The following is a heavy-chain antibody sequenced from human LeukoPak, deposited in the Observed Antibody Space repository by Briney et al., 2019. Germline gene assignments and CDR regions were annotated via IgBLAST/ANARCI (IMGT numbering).Heavy chain of an antibody. V-gene: IGHV3-23*01. CDR1: GFNFNDAA. CDR2: IASSGRNT. J-gene: IGHJ3*02. CDR3: ARVGVVPAAIPDGFDI. Sequence: GGSLRLSCAASGFNFNDAAMTWVRQAPGKGLEWVSLIASSGRNTYYADSVKGRFTISRDNSKNTLYLQMNSLTAEDTAVYYCARVGVVPAAIPDGFDIWGQGTMVTVSS. D-gene: IGHD2-2*01.